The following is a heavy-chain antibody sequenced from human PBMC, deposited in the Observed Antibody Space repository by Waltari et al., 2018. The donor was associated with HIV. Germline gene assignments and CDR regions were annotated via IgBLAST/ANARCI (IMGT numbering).Heavy chain of an antibody. D-gene: IGHD2-2*01. V-gene: IGHV3-30-3*01. CDR1: GFTFSNYA. CDR2: KSYDGSNK. Sequence: QVQLVESGGGVVQPGRSLRLSCAASGFTFSNYAMHLVRQAPGKGVEWVAVKSYDGSNKYASDSGKGRFTISRDNSKNTLYLQMNSLRAEDTAWYYCARDPQYCSSTSCSYYFDYWGQGTLVTVSS. J-gene: IGHJ4*02. CDR3: ARDPQYCSSTSCSYYFDY.